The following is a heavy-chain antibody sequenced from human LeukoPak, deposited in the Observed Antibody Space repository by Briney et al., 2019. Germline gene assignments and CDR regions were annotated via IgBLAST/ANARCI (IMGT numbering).Heavy chain of an antibody. J-gene: IGHJ5*02. CDR3: ARGDVGATAVPFDP. D-gene: IGHD1-26*01. Sequence: PSETLSLTCAVYGGSFSGYYWSWIRQPPGKGGEWIGELNHSGSTNENPSRKSRVTISVDTSQNQVSLELSSVTAADPAVGYGARGDVGATAVPFDPWGQGTLVTVSS. V-gene: IGHV4-34*01. CDR2: LNHSGST. CDR1: GGSFSGYY.